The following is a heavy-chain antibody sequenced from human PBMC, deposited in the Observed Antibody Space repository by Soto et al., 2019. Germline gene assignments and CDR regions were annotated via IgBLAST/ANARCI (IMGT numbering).Heavy chain of an antibody. D-gene: IGHD1-26*01. CDR3: AKTIVGHSIPRDF. CDR1: GVSLSKGCNY. CDR2: MHYDGST. J-gene: IGHJ4*02. Sequence: SETLSLTCSLSGVSLSKGCNYWGWIRQHPGKGLEWIGYMHYDGSTFHNSSLQIRFTISSDTSKNHSSLKVSAFTATDTPVSLCAKTIVGHSIPRDFWGQGTPVTVSS. V-gene: IGHV4-31*03.